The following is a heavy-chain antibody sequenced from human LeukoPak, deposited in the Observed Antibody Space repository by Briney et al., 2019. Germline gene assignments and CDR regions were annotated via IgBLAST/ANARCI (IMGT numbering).Heavy chain of an antibody. CDR1: GFIVSNNY. V-gene: IGHV3-53*01. CDR3: AKVILGVNVPHWFDR. CDR2: VYSGGST. D-gene: IGHD3-3*01. J-gene: IGHJ5*02. Sequence: GGSLRLSCAASGFIVSNNYMSWVRQAPGKGLEWVAVVYSGGSTYYADSVKGRFTISRDNSKNTLYLHMNSLRAEDTAVYYCAKVILGVNVPHWFDRWGQGTLVTVSS.